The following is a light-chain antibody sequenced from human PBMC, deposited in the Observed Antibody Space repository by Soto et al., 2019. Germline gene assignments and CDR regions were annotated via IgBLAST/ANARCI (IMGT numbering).Light chain of an antibody. V-gene: IGKV1-39*01. CDR1: QSISSY. CDR2: AAS. J-gene: IGKJ5*01. Sequence: DIQMTQSPSSLSASVGDRVTMTCRASQSISSYLNWYQQKPGKAPKLLIYAASSLQSGVPSRFSGSGSGTDFTLTIGSLQPEDFAVYYCQQYGSLYTFGQGTRLEIK. CDR3: QQYGSLYT.